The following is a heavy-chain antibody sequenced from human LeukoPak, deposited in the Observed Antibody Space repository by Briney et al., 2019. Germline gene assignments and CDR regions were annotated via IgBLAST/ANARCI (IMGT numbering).Heavy chain of an antibody. J-gene: IGHJ4*02. CDR2: ISGSSGST. D-gene: IGHD6-13*01. Sequence: GGSLRLSCAASGFTFSSYAMSWVRQAPGKGLEWVSGISGSSGSTYYADSVKGRFTISRDNSKNTLYVQMNSLRAEDTAVYYCAKGHRATAGNYFDYWGQGTLVTDSS. V-gene: IGHV3-23*01. CDR3: AKGHRATAGNYFDY. CDR1: GFTFSSYA.